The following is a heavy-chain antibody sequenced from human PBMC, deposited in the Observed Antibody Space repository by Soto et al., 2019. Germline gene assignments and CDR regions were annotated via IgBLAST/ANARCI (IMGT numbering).Heavy chain of an antibody. V-gene: IGHV4-59*01. J-gene: IGHJ6*02. CDR1: GASISSYY. Sequence: QVQLQESGPGLVKPSETLSLTCTVSGASISSYYWSWIRQPPGKGLEWIGYIYYSGSTNYNPSLKSRVTISVDTSKNQLSLKLSSVTAADTAVYYCARDIGRAVAGTNYYGMDVWGQGTTVTVSS. D-gene: IGHD6-19*01. CDR3: ARDIGRAVAGTNYYGMDV. CDR2: IYYSGST.